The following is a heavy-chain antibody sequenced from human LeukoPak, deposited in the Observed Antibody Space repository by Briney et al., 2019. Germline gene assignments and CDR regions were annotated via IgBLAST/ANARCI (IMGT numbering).Heavy chain of an antibody. CDR1: GGSIGSGGYS. J-gene: IGHJ4*02. V-gene: IGHV4-30-2*01. CDR2: IYHSGST. D-gene: IGHD4-17*01. Sequence: SETLSLTCAVSGGSIGSGGYSWSWIRQPPGKGLEWIGYIYHSGSTYYNPSLKSRVTISVDRSKNQFSLKLSSVTAADTAVYYCARDNGDYVFSFDYWGQGTLVTVSS. CDR3: ARDNGDYVFSFDY.